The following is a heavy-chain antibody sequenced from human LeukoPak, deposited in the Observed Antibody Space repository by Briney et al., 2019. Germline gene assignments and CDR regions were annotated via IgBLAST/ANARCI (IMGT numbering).Heavy chain of an antibody. CDR3: APYRSTGGNVEY. J-gene: IGHJ4*02. D-gene: IGHD1-1*01. V-gene: IGHV3-23*01. Sequence: PGGSLRLSCAVSGFTLSSYGLTWVRQAPGKGLEWVSFSSFSGEITEYADSVKGRFTMSRDNSQCRVYLQMNNLRAEDTAVYYCAPYRSTGGNVEYWGQGTLATVSS. CDR1: GFTLSSYG. CDR2: SSFSGEIT.